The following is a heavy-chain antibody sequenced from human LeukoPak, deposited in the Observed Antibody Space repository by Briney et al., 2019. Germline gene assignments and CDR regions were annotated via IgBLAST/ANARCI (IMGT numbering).Heavy chain of an antibody. D-gene: IGHD4-17*01. Sequence: GESLKISCKGSGYSFTSYWIGWVRQMPGKGLEWMGIIYPGDSDTRYSPSFQGQVTISADKSISTAYLQWSGLKASDTAMYYCARLRDGDYGSYAGDYWGLGTLVTVSS. CDR3: ARLRDGDYGSYAGDY. CDR2: IYPGDSDT. CDR1: GYSFTSYW. V-gene: IGHV5-51*01. J-gene: IGHJ4*02.